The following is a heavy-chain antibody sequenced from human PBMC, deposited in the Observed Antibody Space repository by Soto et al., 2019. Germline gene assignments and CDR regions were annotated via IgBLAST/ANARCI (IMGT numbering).Heavy chain of an antibody. CDR2: ISYDGSNK. CDR3: ARDDYGDSSMAFDI. Sequence: GSLRLSCAASGLTVSSYAMHWVRQAPGKGLEWVAVISYDGSNKYYADSVKGRFTISRDNSKNTLYLQMNSLRAEDTAVYYCARDDYGDSSMAFDIWGQGTMVTV. D-gene: IGHD4-17*01. J-gene: IGHJ3*02. CDR1: GLTVSSYA. V-gene: IGHV3-30-3*01.